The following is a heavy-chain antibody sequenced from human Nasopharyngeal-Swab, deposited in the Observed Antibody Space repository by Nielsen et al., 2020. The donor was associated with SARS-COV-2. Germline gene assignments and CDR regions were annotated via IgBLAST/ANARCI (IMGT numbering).Heavy chain of an antibody. CDR1: GFTFRDYW. V-gene: IGHV3-7*01. CDR2: IKQDGSEK. D-gene: IGHD3-10*01. Sequence: GRSLRLSCVASGFTFRDYWISWVRQAPAKGLEWVASIKQDGSEKNYVDSVKGRFTISRDNAKNSLFLQMDSLRTEDTAFYYCARVGGRTSPMGSWGQGTLVTVSS. J-gene: IGHJ4*02. CDR3: ARVGGRTSPMGS.